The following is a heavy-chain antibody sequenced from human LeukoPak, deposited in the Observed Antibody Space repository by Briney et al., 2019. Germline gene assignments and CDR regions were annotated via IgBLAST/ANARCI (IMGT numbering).Heavy chain of an antibody. D-gene: IGHD3-22*01. CDR1: GFTFSSYA. CDR3: AKTLMYYDSSGYYFDY. CDR2: ISGSGGST. Sequence: GGSLRLSCAASGFTFSSYAMSWVRQAPGKGREWVSAISGSGGSTYYADSVTGRLTISRDNSKNTLHLQMNSLRAEDTAVYYCAKTLMYYDSSGYYFDYWGQGTLVTVSS. V-gene: IGHV3-23*01. J-gene: IGHJ4*02.